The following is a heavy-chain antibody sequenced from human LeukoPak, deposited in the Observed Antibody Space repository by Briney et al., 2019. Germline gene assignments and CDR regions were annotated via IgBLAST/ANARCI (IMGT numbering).Heavy chain of an antibody. V-gene: IGHV3-30-3*01. CDR3: ARDLDCSGGSCYLAEYGMDV. CDR1: GFTFSSYA. D-gene: IGHD2-15*01. J-gene: IGHJ6*02. CDR2: ISYDGSNK. Sequence: GGSLRLSCAASGFTFSSYAMHWVRQAPGKGLEWVAVISYDGSNKYYADSVKGRFTISRDNSKNTLYLQMNSLRAEDTAVYYCARDLDCSGGSCYLAEYGMDVWGQGTTVTVSS.